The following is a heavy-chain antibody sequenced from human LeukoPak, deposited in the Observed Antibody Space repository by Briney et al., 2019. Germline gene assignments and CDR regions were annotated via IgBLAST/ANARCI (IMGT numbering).Heavy chain of an antibody. CDR3: AREGLIRFRDAFDI. V-gene: IGHV3-21*01. CDR1: GFTFSSYS. D-gene: IGHD3-3*01. J-gene: IGHJ3*02. Sequence: PGGSLRLSCAASGFTFSSYSMNWVRQAPGKGLEWVSSISGSSRYMYYADSAKGRFTISRDNAKNSLYLQMNSLRAEDTAVYYCAREGLIRFRDAFDIWGQGTMVTVSS. CDR2: ISGSSRYM.